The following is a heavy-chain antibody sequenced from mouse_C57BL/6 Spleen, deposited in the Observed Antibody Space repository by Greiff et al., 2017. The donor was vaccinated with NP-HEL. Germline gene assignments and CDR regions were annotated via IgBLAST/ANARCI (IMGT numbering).Heavy chain of an antibody. J-gene: IGHJ4*01. D-gene: IGHD2-4*01. CDR2: IYPGNSDT. CDR3: KRYDYEGNAMDY. V-gene: IGHV1-5*01. CDR1: GYTFTSYW. Sequence: EVQLQQSGTVLARPGASVKMSCKTSGYTFTSYWMHWVKQRPGQGLEWIGAIYPGNSDTSYNQKFKGKAKLTAVTSASTAYMELSSLTNEDSAVYYCKRYDYEGNAMDYWGQGASVTVSA.